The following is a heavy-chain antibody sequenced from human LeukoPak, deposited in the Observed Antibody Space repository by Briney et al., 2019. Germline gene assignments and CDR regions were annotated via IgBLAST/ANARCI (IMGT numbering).Heavy chain of an antibody. D-gene: IGHD3-16*02. CDR2: IISGGSST. Sequence: PGGSLRLSCAASGLTFSSYWMHWVRQAPGKGLVWVSNIISGGSSTSHADSVKGRFTISRDNAKNTLYLQMNSLRAEDTAVYYCVRDYRYGMDVWGQGTTVTVSS. J-gene: IGHJ6*02. CDR3: VRDYRYGMDV. CDR1: GLTFSSYW. V-gene: IGHV3-74*01.